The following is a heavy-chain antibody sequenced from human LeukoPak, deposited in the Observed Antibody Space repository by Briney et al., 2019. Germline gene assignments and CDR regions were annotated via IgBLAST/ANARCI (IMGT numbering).Heavy chain of an antibody. J-gene: IGHJ3*01. CDR2: INIDETNA. V-gene: IGHV3-74*01. CDR3: GRGGDGIDV. Sequence: GGSLRLSCTVSGFTFRNYLMHWVRQAPGGGLVWVSRINIDETNAYADSVSGRFIISRDNAKNTLYLQLNSLKAEDTAMYFCGRGGDGIDVWGQGTTVIVSS. CDR1: GFTFRNYL.